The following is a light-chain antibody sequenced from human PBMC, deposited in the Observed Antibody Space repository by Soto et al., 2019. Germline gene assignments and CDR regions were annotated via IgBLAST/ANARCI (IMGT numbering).Light chain of an antibody. CDR1: QSVTTY. J-gene: IGKJ5*01. Sequence: LTQSPSALSLSPGQRATRSCRASQSVTTYLAWYQQKPGQAPRPPIYDASNRATGIPARFSGSGSGTDFTLTISSLEPEDFAVYYCQQRSNWPPLISFGQGTQLEIK. V-gene: IGKV3-11*01. CDR2: DAS. CDR3: QQRSNWPPLIS.